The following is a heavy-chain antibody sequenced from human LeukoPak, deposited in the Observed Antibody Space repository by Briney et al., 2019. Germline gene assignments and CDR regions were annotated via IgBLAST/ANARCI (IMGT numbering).Heavy chain of an antibody. Sequence: ASVKVSCKASGYTFTSYGISWVRQAPGQGLEWMGWISAYNGNTNYAQKLQGRVTMTTDTSTSTAYMELRSLRSDDTAVYYCARDLSLGVTPEVVIAPRGWFDPWGQGTLVTVSS. V-gene: IGHV1-18*01. CDR3: ARDLSLGVTPEVVIAPRGWFDP. CDR1: GYTFTSYG. CDR2: ISAYNGNT. D-gene: IGHD3-22*01. J-gene: IGHJ5*02.